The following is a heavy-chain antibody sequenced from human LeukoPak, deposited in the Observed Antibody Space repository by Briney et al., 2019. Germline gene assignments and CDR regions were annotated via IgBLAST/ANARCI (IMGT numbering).Heavy chain of an antibody. CDR2: INPNSGGT. V-gene: IGHV1-2*06. CDR3: ARDPLVVVSGVVWFDP. D-gene: IGHD3-22*01. CDR1: GYTFTGYY. J-gene: IGHJ5*02. Sequence: ASVKVSCKASGYTFTGYYMHWVRQAPGQGLEWMGRINPNSGGTNYAQKFQGRVTMTRDTSISTAYMELSRLRSDDTAVYYCARDPLVVVSGVVWFDPWGQGTLVTVSS.